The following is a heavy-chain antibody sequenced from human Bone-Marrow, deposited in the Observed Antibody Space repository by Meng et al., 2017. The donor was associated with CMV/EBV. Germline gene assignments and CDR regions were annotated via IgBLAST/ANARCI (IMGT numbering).Heavy chain of an antibody. CDR1: GYTFTSYG. CDR2: ISAYNGNT. J-gene: IGHJ5*02. Sequence: ASVKVSCKASGYTFTSYGISWVRQAPGQGLEWTGWISAYNGNTNYAQKLQGRVTMTTDTSTSTAYMELRSLRSDDTAVYYCAGSTPPQLLQNWFDPWGQGTLVTVSS. CDR3: AGSTPPQLLQNWFDP. D-gene: IGHD2-2*01. V-gene: IGHV1-18*01.